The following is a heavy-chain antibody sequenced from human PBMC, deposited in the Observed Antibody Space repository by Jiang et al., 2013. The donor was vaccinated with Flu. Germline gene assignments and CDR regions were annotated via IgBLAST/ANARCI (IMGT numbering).Heavy chain of an antibody. CDR3: AANLYDISWSTFDS. CDR2: IYTRGST. V-gene: IGHV4-61*02. Sequence: GSGLVKPSQTLSLTCTVSGGSVSSGTYSWNWIRQPAGKGLEWIGRIYTRGSTNYNPSLKSRVTISVDTSKNQFSLKLSSVTAADTAVYYCAANLYDISWSTFDSWGQGTLATVSS. D-gene: IGHD2-8*01. J-gene: IGHJ4*02. CDR1: GGSVSSGTYS.